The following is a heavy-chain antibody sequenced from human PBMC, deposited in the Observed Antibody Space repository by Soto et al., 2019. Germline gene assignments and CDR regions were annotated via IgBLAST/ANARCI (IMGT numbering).Heavy chain of an antibody. D-gene: IGHD3-22*01. CDR3: GGSTYYYDSSRSYYY. CDR1: GFTFSSYS. J-gene: IGHJ4*02. CDR2: ISSSSSYI. Sequence: EVQLVESGGGLVKPGGSLRLSCAASGFTFSSYSMNWVRQAPGKGLEWVSSISSSSSYIYYPDSVKGRFTISRDNAKNSWYPQMNGRRAEAAAGCYCGGSTYYYDSSRSYYYWGQGSLGSVSS. V-gene: IGHV3-21*01.